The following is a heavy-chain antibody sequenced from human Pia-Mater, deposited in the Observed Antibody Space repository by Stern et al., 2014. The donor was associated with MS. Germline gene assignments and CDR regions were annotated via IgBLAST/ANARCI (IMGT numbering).Heavy chain of an antibody. Sequence: QVQLVQSGSQVRKPGASVKVSCQASGYTFINYDIFWVRQATGQGLEWMGWMNPNNANTGHAQKFQGRVTMTRNTSISTAYMELSGLRSDDTAVYYCVRGGLSYGYGLDAWGQRTAVIVSS. V-gene: IGHV1-8*01. CDR3: VRGGLSYGYGLDA. CDR2: MNPNNANT. CDR1: GYTFINYD. J-gene: IGHJ6*02. D-gene: IGHD3-16*01.